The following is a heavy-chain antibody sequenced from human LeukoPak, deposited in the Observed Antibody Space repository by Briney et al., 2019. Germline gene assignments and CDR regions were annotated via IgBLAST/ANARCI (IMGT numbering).Heavy chain of an antibody. Sequence: SETLSLTCSVSGGSINSGYWNWIRQPPGKGLEWIGEINHSGSTNYNPSLKSRVTISVDTSKNQFSLKLSSVTAADTAVYYCARASHYDFWSGSPPGWFDPWGQGTLVTVSS. CDR1: GGSINSGY. CDR3: ARASHYDFWSGSPPGWFDP. D-gene: IGHD3-3*01. J-gene: IGHJ5*02. V-gene: IGHV4-34*01. CDR2: INHSGST.